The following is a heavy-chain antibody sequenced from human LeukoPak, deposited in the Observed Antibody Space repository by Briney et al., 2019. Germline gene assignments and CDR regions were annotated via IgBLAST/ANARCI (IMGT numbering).Heavy chain of an antibody. CDR1: GYTFTSYG. V-gene: IGHV1-18*01. J-gene: IGHJ4*02. CDR3: ARESSVFPPIYDSSGCLDY. CDR2: ISAYNGNT. Sequence: ASVKVSCKASGYTFTSYGISWVRQAPEQGLEWMGWISAYNGNTNYAQKLQGRVTMTTDTSTSTAYMELRSLRSDDTAVYYCARESSVFPPIYDSSGCLDYWGQGTLVTVSS. D-gene: IGHD3-22*01.